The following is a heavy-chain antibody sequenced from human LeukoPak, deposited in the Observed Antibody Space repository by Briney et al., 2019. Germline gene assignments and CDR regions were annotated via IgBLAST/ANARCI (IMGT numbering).Heavy chain of an antibody. J-gene: IGHJ4*02. Sequence: SVKVSCKASGYTFTSYGISWVRQAPGQGLEWMGRIIPILGIANYAQKFQGRVTITADKSTSTAYMELSSLRSEDTAVYYCARGDYGDSDYWGQETLVTVSS. CDR2: IIPILGIA. CDR3: ARGDYGDSDY. V-gene: IGHV1-69*04. D-gene: IGHD4-17*01. CDR1: GYTFTSYG.